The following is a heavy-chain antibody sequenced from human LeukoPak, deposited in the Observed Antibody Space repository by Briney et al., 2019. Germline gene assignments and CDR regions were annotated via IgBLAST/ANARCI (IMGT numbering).Heavy chain of an antibody. V-gene: IGHV4-61*02. D-gene: IGHD3-9*01. CDR1: GGSISSGSYY. Sequence: TSETLSLTCTVSGGSISSGSYYWSWIRQPAGKGLEWIGRIYTSGSTNYNPSLKSRVTISVDTSKNQFSLKLSSVTAADTAVYYCARGVYYDVLTGYSYYYYMDVWGKGTTVTISS. J-gene: IGHJ6*03. CDR2: IYTSGST. CDR3: ARGVYYDVLTGYSYYYYMDV.